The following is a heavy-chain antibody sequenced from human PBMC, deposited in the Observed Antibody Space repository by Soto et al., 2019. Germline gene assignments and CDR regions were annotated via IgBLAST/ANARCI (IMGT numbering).Heavy chain of an antibody. V-gene: IGHV3-30*18. Sequence: GGSLRLSCAASGFTFSSYGMHWVRQAPGKGLEWVAVISYDGSNKYYADSVKGRFTISRDNSKNTLYLQMNSLRAEDTAVYYCAKDLLLWFGEYNYYYYYGMDVWGQGTTVTVSS. CDR3: AKDLLLWFGEYNYYYYYGMDV. CDR1: GFTFSSYG. D-gene: IGHD3-10*01. CDR2: ISYDGSNK. J-gene: IGHJ6*02.